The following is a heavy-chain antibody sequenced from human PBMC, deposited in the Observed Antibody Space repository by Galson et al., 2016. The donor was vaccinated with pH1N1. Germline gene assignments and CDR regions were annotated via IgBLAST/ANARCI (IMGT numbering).Heavy chain of an antibody. D-gene: IGHD4-17*01. CDR1: GFTFDAFA. V-gene: IGHV3-9*01. CDR2: ITWNSHVI. Sequence: SLRLSCAASGFTFDAFAMHWVRQVPGEGLEWVSVITWNSHVIDYADSVKGRFTISRDNARNSLYLQMNNLRPEDSAFYFCAKEHCSHGDTNCFYFDLWGRGTLVTVSS. CDR3: AKEHCSHGDTNCFYFDL. J-gene: IGHJ2*01.